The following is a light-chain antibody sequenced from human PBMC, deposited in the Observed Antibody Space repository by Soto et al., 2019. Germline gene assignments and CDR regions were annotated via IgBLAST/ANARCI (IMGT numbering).Light chain of an antibody. V-gene: IGLV2-14*01. CDR1: SSDVGGYDY. CDR2: EVT. CDR3: SSHTSGSTRV. J-gene: IGLJ1*01. Sequence: QSALTQPASVSVSPGQSIAISCTGTSSDVGGYDYVSWYQQQPDKAPKLMIYEVTKRPSGVSNRFSGSKSGNTASLTISGLQSEDEADYYCSSHTSGSTRVLGTGTKVTVL.